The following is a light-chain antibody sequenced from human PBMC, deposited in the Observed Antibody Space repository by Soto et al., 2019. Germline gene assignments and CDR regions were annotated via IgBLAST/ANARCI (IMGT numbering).Light chain of an antibody. V-gene: IGKV3-15*01. Sequence: EVVLTQSPGTLSLSPGERATVSCRASQTVSRNYLAWYQKKPGQAPRLLIYGASTRATGIPARFSGSGSGTEFTLTISSLQSEDFAAYYCQQYNNWPPKVTFGQGTRLE. CDR3: QQYNNWPPKVT. CDR2: GAS. J-gene: IGKJ5*01. CDR1: QTVSRN.